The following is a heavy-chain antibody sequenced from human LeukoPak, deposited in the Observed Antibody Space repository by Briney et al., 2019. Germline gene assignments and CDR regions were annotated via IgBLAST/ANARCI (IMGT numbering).Heavy chain of an antibody. Sequence: GASVKVSCKASGGTFSSYAISWVRQAPGQGLEWMGGIIPIFGTANYAQKFQGRVTITADESTSTAYMELSSLRSEDTAVYYCARDRVAGPRDAFDIWGQGTMVTVSS. V-gene: IGHV1-69*01. J-gene: IGHJ3*02. CDR3: ARDRVAGPRDAFDI. CDR1: GGTFSSYA. D-gene: IGHD6-19*01. CDR2: IIPIFGTA.